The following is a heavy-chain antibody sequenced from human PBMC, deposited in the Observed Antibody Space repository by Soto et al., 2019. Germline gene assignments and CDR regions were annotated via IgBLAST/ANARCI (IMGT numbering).Heavy chain of an antibody. D-gene: IGHD2-21*02. CDR2: ISHEGSYK. V-gene: IGHV3-30*18. Sequence: GWSLRLSCEFSVFSFISFGMHWVRQAPGKGLEWVTVISHEGSYKHYADSVKGRFTISRDDSKNTLYLEMSSLRAEDTAVYYCAKEGGYGDRIADDYYYYGMDVWGQGTTVTVSS. CDR1: VFSFISFG. CDR3: AKEGGYGDRIADDYYYYGMDV. J-gene: IGHJ6*02.